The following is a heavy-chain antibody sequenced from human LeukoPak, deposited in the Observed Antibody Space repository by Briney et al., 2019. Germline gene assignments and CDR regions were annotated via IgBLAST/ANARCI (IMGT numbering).Heavy chain of an antibody. J-gene: IGHJ4*02. CDR2: IYSGGST. V-gene: IGHV3-53*01. D-gene: IGHD2-8*02. Sequence: PGGSLLLSCAASGFTVSSNYMSWVRQAPGKGLEWVSVIYSGGSTYYADSVKGRFTISRDNSKNTLYLQMNSLRAEDTAVYYCARGGSYGTAGPKFDYWGQGTLVTVSS. CDR3: ARGGSYGTAGPKFDY. CDR1: GFTVSSNY.